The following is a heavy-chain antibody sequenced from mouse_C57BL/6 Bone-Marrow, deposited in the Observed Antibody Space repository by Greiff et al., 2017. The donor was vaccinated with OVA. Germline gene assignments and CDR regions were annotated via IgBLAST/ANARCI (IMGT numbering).Heavy chain of an antibody. J-gene: IGHJ1*03. CDR1: GFNIKDYY. Sequence: EVQLQQSGAELVRPGASVKLSCTASGFNIKDYYMHWVKQRPEQGLEWIGRIDPEDGDTEYAPKFKGKATLTADTSSNTAYPQLSSLTSEDTAVYYCTPYGSSYDWYFDVWGTGTTVTVSS. CDR2: IDPEDGDT. D-gene: IGHD1-1*01. V-gene: IGHV14-1*01. CDR3: TPYGSSYDWYFDV.